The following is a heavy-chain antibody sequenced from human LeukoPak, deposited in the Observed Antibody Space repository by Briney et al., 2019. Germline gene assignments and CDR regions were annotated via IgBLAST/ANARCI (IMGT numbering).Heavy chain of an antibody. V-gene: IGHV4-38-2*02. CDR2: IYYSGST. CDR3: ARESIDIVLMVYAMKRSAYMDV. D-gene: IGHD2-8*01. J-gene: IGHJ6*03. Sequence: SETLSLTCTVSGYSISSGYYWGWIRQPPGKGLEWIGSIYYSGSTYYNPSLRSRVTISVDTSKNQFSLKLSSVTAADTAVYYCARESIDIVLMVYAMKRSAYMDVWGKGTTVTVSS. CDR1: GYSISSGYY.